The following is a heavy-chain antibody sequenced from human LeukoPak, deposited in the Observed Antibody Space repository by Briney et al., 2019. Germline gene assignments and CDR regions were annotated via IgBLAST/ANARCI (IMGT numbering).Heavy chain of an antibody. J-gene: IGHJ4*02. V-gene: IGHV1-46*01. CDR3: ARDLAADGRVPDY. Sequence: ASVKVSCKASGYTFTSYYMHWVRQAPGQGLEWMGIINPSGGSTSYAQKFQGRVTMTRDMSTSTVYMEPSSLRSEDTAVYYCARDLAADGRVPDYWGQGTLVTVSS. D-gene: IGHD6-13*01. CDR1: GYTFTSYY. CDR2: INPSGGST.